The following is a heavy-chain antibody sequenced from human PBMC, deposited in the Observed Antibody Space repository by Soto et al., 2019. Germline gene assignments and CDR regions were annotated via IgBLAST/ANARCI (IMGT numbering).Heavy chain of an antibody. Sequence: PGGWLRLCCAASAFTCSSYGRHSVPQAPGKRRWRVAVMCYDGSNKCCAESVKGRFPISRDNSKNTLYQPMSTLRPEDTAVYYCASDSHVGSGWHLTADYWGQGTLVTVSS. CDR1: AFTCSSYG. CDR3: ASDSHVGSGWHLTADY. D-gene: IGHD6-19*01. J-gene: IGHJ4*02. V-gene: IGHV3-33*01. CDR2: MCYDGSNK.